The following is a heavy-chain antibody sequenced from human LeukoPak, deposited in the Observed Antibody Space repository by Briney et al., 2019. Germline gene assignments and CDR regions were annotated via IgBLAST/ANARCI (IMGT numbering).Heavy chain of an antibody. V-gene: IGHV1-46*01. CDR2: VNPNDGST. Sequence: ASVKVSCKASGYNFISYYMHWVRQAPGQGLEYMGIVNPNDGSTTYARKFQGRVTMTRDTSTSTVYMELSSLRSEDTAVYYCARMTAMVYWAGYYYGMDVWGQGTTVTVSS. CDR3: ARMTAMVYWAGYYYGMDV. J-gene: IGHJ6*02. CDR1: GYNFISYY. D-gene: IGHD5-18*01.